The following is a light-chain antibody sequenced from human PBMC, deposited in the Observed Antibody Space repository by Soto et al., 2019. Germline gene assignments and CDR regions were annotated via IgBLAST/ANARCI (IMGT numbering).Light chain of an antibody. CDR3: QQYGSSGT. Sequence: EIVLTQSPGTLSLSPGERGALSCRASQSVSSNYVAWYQQKPGQAPRLLIYGASTRATGIPARFSGSGSGTEFTLTISRLEPEDFAVYYCQQYGSSGTFGQGTKVDIK. V-gene: IGKV3-20*01. CDR2: GAS. CDR1: QSVSSNY. J-gene: IGKJ1*01.